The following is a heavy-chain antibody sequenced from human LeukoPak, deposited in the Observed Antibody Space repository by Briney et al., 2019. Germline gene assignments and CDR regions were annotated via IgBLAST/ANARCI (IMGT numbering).Heavy chain of an antibody. Sequence: GGSLRLSCAASGFTFSSYAMSWVRQAPGKGLELVSGISASGDSTYYADTVKGRFTTSRDNSKNTLYLQMNSLRAEDTAVYYCAKRDYDILNGHYHAYWGQGPLLPVSS. CDR2: ISASGDST. CDR1: GFTFSSYA. D-gene: IGHD3-9*01. CDR3: AKRDYDILNGHYHAY. V-gene: IGHV3-23*01. J-gene: IGHJ4*02.